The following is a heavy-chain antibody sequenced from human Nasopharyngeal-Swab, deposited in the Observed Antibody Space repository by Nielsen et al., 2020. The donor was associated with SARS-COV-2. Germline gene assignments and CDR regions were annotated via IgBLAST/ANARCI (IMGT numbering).Heavy chain of an antibody. J-gene: IGHJ4*02. CDR1: GFTFSGSA. D-gene: IGHD6-13*01. CDR2: IRSKANSYAT. V-gene: IGHV3-73*01. Sequence: GESLKISCAASGFTFSGSAMHWVRQASGKGLEWVGRIRSKANSYATAYAASVKGRLTISRDDSKNTAYLQMNSLKTEDTAVYYCTRHGSSSWSDNYFDYWGQGTLVTVSS. CDR3: TRHGSSSWSDNYFDY.